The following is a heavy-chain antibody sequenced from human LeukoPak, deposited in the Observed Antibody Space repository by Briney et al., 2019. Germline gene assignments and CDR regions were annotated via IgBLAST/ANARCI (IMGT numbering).Heavy chain of an antibody. Sequence: ASEKVSCKASGDTVTSYDIDRVRQATGQWLEWMGCTNPNSGNTGYAQKFQGRVTMTRNTSISTAYMELSSLRSEDTAVYSCARGVATNRYYFDYWGQGTLVTVSS. V-gene: IGHV1-8*01. CDR1: GDTVTSYD. CDR2: TNPNSGNT. J-gene: IGHJ4*02. D-gene: IGHD5-12*01. CDR3: ARGVATNRYYFDY.